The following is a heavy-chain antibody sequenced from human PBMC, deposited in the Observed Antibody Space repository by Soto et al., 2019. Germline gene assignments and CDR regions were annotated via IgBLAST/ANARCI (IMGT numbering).Heavy chain of an antibody. J-gene: IGHJ3*02. Sequence: QVQLVESGGGVVQPGRSLRLSCAASGFTFSSFAMHWVRQAPGKGLERVAVISYDGSNKYYADSVKGRFTISRDNSKNTLYLQMNSLRAEDTAVYYCASRSTYCGGDCYDAFDIWGQGTMVTVSS. CDR1: GFTFSSFA. CDR3: ASRSTYCGGDCYDAFDI. V-gene: IGHV3-30-3*01. CDR2: ISYDGSNK. D-gene: IGHD2-21*02.